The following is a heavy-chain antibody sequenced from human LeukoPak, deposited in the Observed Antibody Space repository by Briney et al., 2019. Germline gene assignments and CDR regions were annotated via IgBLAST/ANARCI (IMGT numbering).Heavy chain of an antibody. V-gene: IGHV1-69*06. J-gene: IGHJ4*02. CDR3: ARDLVDTAMGYYFDY. CDR1: GGTFTSYA. CDR2: IIPIFGTA. Sequence: GASVKVSCKASGGTFTSYAISWVRQAPGQGLEWMGGIIPIFGTANYAQKFQGRVTITADKSTSTAYMGLSSLRSEDTAVYYCARDLVDTAMGYYFDYWGQGTLVTVSS. D-gene: IGHD5-18*01.